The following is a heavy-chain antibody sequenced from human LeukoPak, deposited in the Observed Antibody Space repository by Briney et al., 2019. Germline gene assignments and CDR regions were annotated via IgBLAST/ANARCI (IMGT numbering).Heavy chain of an antibody. CDR2: IYYSGTT. J-gene: IGHJ4*01. CDR1: GASISSGDYY. V-gene: IGHV4-31*03. CDR3: ARYCSNTNCYITFDP. D-gene: IGHD2-2*02. Sequence: PSETLSLTCTVSGASISSGDYYWSWIRQHPGKGLEWIGYIYYSGTTYYNPSLESRVTISVDTSKNQFSLNLSSVTAADTAVYYCARYCSNTNCYITFDPWGQGTLVT.